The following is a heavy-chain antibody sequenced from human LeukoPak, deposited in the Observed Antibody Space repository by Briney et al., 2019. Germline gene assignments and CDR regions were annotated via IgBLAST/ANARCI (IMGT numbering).Heavy chain of an antibody. D-gene: IGHD3-16*02. CDR2: ISSNSSYI. J-gene: IGHJ4*02. Sequence: GGSLRLSCAASGFTFSSYSMNWVRQAPGKGLEWVSSISSNSSYIYYADSVKGRFTISRDNAKNSLYLQMNSLRAEDTAVYYCAGSGPYDYVWGSYHFDYWGQGTLVTVSS. CDR3: AGSGPYDYVWGSYHFDY. CDR1: GFTFSSYS. V-gene: IGHV3-21*01.